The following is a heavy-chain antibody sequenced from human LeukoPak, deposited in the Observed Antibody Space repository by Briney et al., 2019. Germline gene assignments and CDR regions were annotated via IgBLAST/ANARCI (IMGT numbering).Heavy chain of an antibody. V-gene: IGHV4-39*07. CDR2: IYYSGCT. CDR1: GGSISSSSYY. Sequence: SETLSLTFTVSGGSISSSSYYWGWIRQPPGKGLEWIGSIYYSGCTYYNPSLKTRVTISVDTSKNQFSLKLSSVTAADTAVYYCARGGYYGSGNDFRFDPWGQGTLVTVSS. CDR3: ARGGYYGSGNDFRFDP. D-gene: IGHD3-10*01. J-gene: IGHJ5*02.